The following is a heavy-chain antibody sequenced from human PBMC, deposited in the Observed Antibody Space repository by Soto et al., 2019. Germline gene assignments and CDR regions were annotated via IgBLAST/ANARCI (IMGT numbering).Heavy chain of an antibody. V-gene: IGHV6-1*01. CDR2: TYYRSKWYN. J-gene: IGHJ4*02. CDR1: GDSVSRNSAA. Sequence: SQTLSLTCAISGDSVSRNSAAWTWIRQSPSRGLEWLGRTYYRSKWYNDYAVSVKSRITVSPDTSKNQFSLQLNSVTPEDTAVYYCARNFKTNFDYWGQGTLVTVSS. CDR3: ARNFKTNFDY.